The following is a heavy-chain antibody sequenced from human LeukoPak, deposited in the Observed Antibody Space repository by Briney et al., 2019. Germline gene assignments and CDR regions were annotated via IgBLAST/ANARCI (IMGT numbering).Heavy chain of an antibody. Sequence: GGSLRLSCAASGFTFSSYSLNWVRQAPGKGLEWVSSISSSSSYIYYADSVKGRFTISRDNAKNSLYLQMNSLRAEDTAVYYCARATLTTVGNYYYYYGMDVWGQGTTVTVSS. J-gene: IGHJ6*02. CDR2: ISSSSSYI. CDR3: ARATLTTVGNYYYYYGMDV. V-gene: IGHV3-21*01. D-gene: IGHD4-23*01. CDR1: GFTFSSYS.